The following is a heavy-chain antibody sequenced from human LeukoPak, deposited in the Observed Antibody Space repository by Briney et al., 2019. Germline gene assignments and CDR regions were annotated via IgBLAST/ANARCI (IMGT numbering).Heavy chain of an antibody. Sequence: GGSLRLSCAASGFTFSSYAMSWVRQAPGKGLEWVSAISGSGGSTYYADSVKGRFTISRDNSKNTLYLQMNSLRAEDTAVYYCAMVMSARLKSLDYWGQGTLVTVSS. V-gene: IGHV3-23*01. D-gene: IGHD2-21*01. CDR3: AMVMSARLKSLDY. J-gene: IGHJ4*02. CDR2: ISGSGGST. CDR1: GFTFSSYA.